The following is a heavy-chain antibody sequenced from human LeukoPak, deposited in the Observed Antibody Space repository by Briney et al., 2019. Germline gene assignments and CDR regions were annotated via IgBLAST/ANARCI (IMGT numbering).Heavy chain of an antibody. V-gene: IGHV3-7*03. Sequence: GGSLRLSCAASGFTFCSYWMSWVRPAPGKGREWVANIKQDGSEKYYVDSVKGRFTISRDNAKNSLYLQMNSLRAEDTAVYYCARERYGPGSYYNDYWGQGTLVSVSS. CDR3: ARERYGPGSYYNDY. J-gene: IGHJ4*02. CDR1: GFTFCSYW. D-gene: IGHD3-10*01. CDR2: IKQDGSEK.